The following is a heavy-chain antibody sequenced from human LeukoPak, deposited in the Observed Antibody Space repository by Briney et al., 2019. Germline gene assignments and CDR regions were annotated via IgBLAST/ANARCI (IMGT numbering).Heavy chain of an antibody. J-gene: IGHJ6*03. CDR1: GFSFSSYA. V-gene: IGHV3-30*04. CDR3: ARDNGGTAMAYYYYYYMDV. Sequence: GGSLRLSCAASGFSFSSYAMHWVRQAPGKGLEWVALIPYDGSNKYYADSVKGRFTVSRDNSKNTLYLQMNSLRAEDTAVYYCARDNGGTAMAYYYYYYMDVWGKGTTVIISS. D-gene: IGHD5-18*01. CDR2: IPYDGSNK.